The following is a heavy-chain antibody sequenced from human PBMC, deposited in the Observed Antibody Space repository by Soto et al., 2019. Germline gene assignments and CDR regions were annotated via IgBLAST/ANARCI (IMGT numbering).Heavy chain of an antibody. CDR1: GGSVTSNY. CDR3: ARERAAPSWIDP. Sequence: SETLSLTCTVSGGSVTSNYWTWIRQPAGKGLEWIGRMYISGTTDYNPSLRGRATMSVDTSKNQFSLTLTSVTAADTAVYYCARERAAPSWIDPWGRGTLVTVSS. D-gene: IGHD6-6*01. CDR2: MYISGTT. V-gene: IGHV4-4*07. J-gene: IGHJ5*02.